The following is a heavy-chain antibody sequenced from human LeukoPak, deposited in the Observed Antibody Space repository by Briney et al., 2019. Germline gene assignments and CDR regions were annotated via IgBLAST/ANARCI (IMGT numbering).Heavy chain of an antibody. V-gene: IGHV4-38-2*02. Sequence: SETLSLTCTVSGYSISSGYYWGWIRQPPGKGLEWIGSIYHSGSTYYNPSLKSRVTISVDTSKNQFSLKLSSVTAADTAVYYCAREYYHWSGSGYGWTQIDSWGRGILVAVSS. CDR3: AREYYHWSGSGYGWTQIDS. D-gene: IGHD3-3*01. CDR2: IYHSGST. CDR1: GYSISSGYY. J-gene: IGHJ5*01.